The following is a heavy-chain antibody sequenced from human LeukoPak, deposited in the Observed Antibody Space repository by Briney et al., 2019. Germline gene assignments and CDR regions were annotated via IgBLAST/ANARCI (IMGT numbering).Heavy chain of an antibody. CDR2: INPGGDNT. Sequence: ASVKVSCKASGYTFTNYYIHWVRQAPGQGLEWMGLINPGGDNTDYAQNFQGRVTMTTDTSTSTAYMELRSLRSDDTAVYYCARFGLGKHIEVAGIPFDIWGQGTMVTVSS. J-gene: IGHJ3*02. V-gene: IGHV1-46*01. CDR1: GYTFTNYY. D-gene: IGHD6-19*01. CDR3: ARFGLGKHIEVAGIPFDI.